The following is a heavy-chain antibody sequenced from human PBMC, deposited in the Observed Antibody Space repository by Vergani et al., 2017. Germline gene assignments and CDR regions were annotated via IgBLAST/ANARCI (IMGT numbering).Heavy chain of an antibody. CDR1: GGSISSYY. Sequence: QVQLQESGPGLVKPSETLSLTCTVSGGSISSYYWSWIRPPPGKGLEWIGYIYYSGSTHYNPSLKSRVTIPVDTCKNQFSLKLSSVTAADTAVYYCARALRPYYYYMDVWGKGTTVTVSS. CDR3: ARALRPYYYYMDV. V-gene: IGHV4-59*01. CDR2: IYYSGST. J-gene: IGHJ6*03.